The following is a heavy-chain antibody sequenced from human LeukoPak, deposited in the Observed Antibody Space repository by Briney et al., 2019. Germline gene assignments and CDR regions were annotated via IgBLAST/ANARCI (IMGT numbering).Heavy chain of an antibody. CDR1: GFTFSSYG. D-gene: IGHD6-6*01. CDR3: ARGGAARPDY. V-gene: IGHV3-48*01. Sequence: GGSLRLSCAASGFTFSSYGINWVRQTPGKGLEWVSYISSSSSAINYADSVRGRFTISRDNAKNSLYLQMNSLRPEDTAVYYCARGGAARPDYWGQGTQVTVSS. CDR2: ISSSSSAI. J-gene: IGHJ4*02.